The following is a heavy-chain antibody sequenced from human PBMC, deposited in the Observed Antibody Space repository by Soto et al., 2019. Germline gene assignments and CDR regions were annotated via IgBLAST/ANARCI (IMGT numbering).Heavy chain of an antibody. CDR3: AKDMGATRGTYYYYYGMDV. D-gene: IGHD1-26*01. J-gene: IGHJ6*02. CDR1: GGSISSSSYY. Sequence: SSETLSLTCTVSGGSISSSSYYWGWIRQPPGKGLEWIGSIYYSGSTYYNPSLKSRVTISVDTSKNQFSLKLSSVTAADTAVYYCAKDMGATRGTYYYYYGMDVWGQGTTVTVPS. CDR2: IYYSGST. V-gene: IGHV4-39*01.